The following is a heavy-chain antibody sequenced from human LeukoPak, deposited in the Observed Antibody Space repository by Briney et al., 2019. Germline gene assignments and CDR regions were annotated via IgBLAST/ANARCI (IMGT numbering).Heavy chain of an antibody. CDR2: ISYDGSNK. Sequence: GGSLRLSCVVSVFSLSDYGMHWVRQAPGKGLEWVAHISYDGSNKYYADSVKGRFTISRDNSKNTLYLQMNSLRAEDTALYYCAKDPNGDYIGAFDIWGQGTMVTVSS. CDR1: VFSLSDYG. D-gene: IGHD4-17*01. J-gene: IGHJ3*02. V-gene: IGHV3-30*18. CDR3: AKDPNGDYIGAFDI.